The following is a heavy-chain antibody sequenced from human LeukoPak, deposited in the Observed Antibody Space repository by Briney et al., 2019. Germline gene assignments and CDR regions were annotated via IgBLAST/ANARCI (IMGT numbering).Heavy chain of an antibody. V-gene: IGHV1-2*02. J-gene: IGHJ4*02. CDR3: AGSLGYCTSNVCYLKY. D-gene: IGHD2-8*01. CDR1: GYTFTGYY. CDR2: MNPKSGGS. Sequence: ASVKVSCKASGYTFTGYYMHWVRQAPGQGLEWMGWMNPKSGGSKYAQRFQGRIIMTRDTSISTAYMELNRLKSDDTAVYYCAGSLGYCTSNVCYLKYWGQGTLVTVSS.